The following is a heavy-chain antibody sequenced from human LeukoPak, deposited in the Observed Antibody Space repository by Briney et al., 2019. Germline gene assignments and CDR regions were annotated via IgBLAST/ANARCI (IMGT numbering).Heavy chain of an antibody. CDR3: ARGGYGGNSGYYYYYGMDV. Sequence: GGSLRLSCAASGFTFSSYAMHWVRQAPGKGLEWVAVISYDGSNKYYADSVKGRFTISRDNSKNTLYLQMNSLRAEDTAVYYCARGGYGGNSGYYYYYGMDVWAKGPRSPSP. CDR1: GFTFSSYA. V-gene: IGHV3-30-3*01. CDR2: ISYDGSNK. J-gene: IGHJ6*02. D-gene: IGHD4-23*01.